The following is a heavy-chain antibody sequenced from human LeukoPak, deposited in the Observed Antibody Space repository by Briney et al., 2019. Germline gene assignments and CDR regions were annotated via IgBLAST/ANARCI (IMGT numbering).Heavy chain of an antibody. D-gene: IGHD3-3*01. CDR2: INWNGGST. Sequence: GGSLRLSCAASGFTFDDYGMSWVRQAPGKGLEWVSGINWNGGSTGYADSVKGRFTISRDSAKNSLYLQMNSLRAEDTALYYCARGVWSGTHLAFDIWGQGTMVTVSS. V-gene: IGHV3-20*04. J-gene: IGHJ3*02. CDR1: GFTFDDYG. CDR3: ARGVWSGTHLAFDI.